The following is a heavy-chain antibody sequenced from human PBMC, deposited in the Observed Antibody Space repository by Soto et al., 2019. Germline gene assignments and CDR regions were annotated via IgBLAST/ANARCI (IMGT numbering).Heavy chain of an antibody. CDR3: ATFYYYGSGPGRYYFDY. CDR1: GYTLTELS. Sequence: GASVKVSCKVSGYTLTELSMHWVRQAPGKGLEWMGGFDPEDGETIYAQKFQGRVTMTEDTSTDTAYMELSGLRSEDTAVYYCATFYYYGSGPGRYYFDYWGQGTLVTVSS. J-gene: IGHJ4*02. CDR2: FDPEDGET. V-gene: IGHV1-24*01. D-gene: IGHD3-10*01.